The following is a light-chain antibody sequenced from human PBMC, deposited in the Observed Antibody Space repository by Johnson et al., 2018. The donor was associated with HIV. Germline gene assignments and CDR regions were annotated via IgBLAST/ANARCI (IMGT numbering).Light chain of an antibody. CDR1: RSNTGRNY. Sequence: QSVLTQPPSVSAAPGQRVTIYCSGSRSNTGRNYASWYQQLPGTAPKLLIYDNNKRPSGIPDRFSGSKSGTSATLGITGLQTGDEADYYCGTWDSGLGAVYVFGPGTKVTVL. CDR3: GTWDSGLGAVYV. J-gene: IGLJ1*01. CDR2: DNN. V-gene: IGLV1-51*01.